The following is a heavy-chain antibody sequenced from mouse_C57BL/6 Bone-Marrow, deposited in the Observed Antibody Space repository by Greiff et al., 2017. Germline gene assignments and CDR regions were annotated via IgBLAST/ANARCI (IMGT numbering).Heavy chain of an antibody. CDR2: INPNDCII. Sequence: VQLQQPGPELVKLGASVKLSCMASGYPSTDYNMNWVKQSHGKSFEWIGVINPNDCIISYNQKFKGKATLTVDQSSSTAYMQLNSLTSEDSAVYYCARSDYWGQGTTLTVSS. CDR3: ARSDY. J-gene: IGHJ2*01. CDR1: GYPSTDYN. V-gene: IGHV1-39*01.